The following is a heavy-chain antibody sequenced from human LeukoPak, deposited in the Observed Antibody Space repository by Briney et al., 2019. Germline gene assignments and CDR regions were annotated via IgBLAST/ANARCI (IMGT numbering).Heavy chain of an antibody. J-gene: IGHJ4*02. V-gene: IGHV3-33*01. CDR3: ARASGTVTTAPFDY. Sequence: GGSLRLSCAASGFSFSNHGIHWVRQAPGKGLEWVSLIWYDGSNKYYADSVKGRFTISRDDSKNTVYLQMNSLRAEDTSVYYCARASGTVTTAPFDYWGQGTLVTVSS. CDR1: GFSFSNHG. CDR2: IWYDGSNK. D-gene: IGHD4-11*01.